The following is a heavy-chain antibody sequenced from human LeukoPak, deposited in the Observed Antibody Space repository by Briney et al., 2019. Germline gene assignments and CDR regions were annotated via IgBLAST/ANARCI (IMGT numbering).Heavy chain of an antibody. J-gene: IGHJ4*02. CDR3: ARDSAGYYDFWSGYYGPDY. V-gene: IGHV3-30*03. CDR2: ISFDGSNK. D-gene: IGHD3-3*01. Sequence: GGSLRLSCAASGFTFSSYGMHWVRQAPGKGLEWVAVISFDGSNKYYADSVKGRFTISRDNSKNTLYLQMNSLRAEDTAVYYCARDSAGYYDFWSGYYGPDYWGQGTLVTVSS. CDR1: GFTFSSYG.